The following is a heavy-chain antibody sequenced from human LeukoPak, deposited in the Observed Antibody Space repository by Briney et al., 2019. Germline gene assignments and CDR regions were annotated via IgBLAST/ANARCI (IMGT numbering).Heavy chain of an antibody. CDR1: GFTFSDHY. CDR2: TRNKANSYTT. D-gene: IGHD5-12*01. J-gene: IGHJ6*04. CDR3: ARDGYSGYGFLDV. V-gene: IGHV3-72*01. Sequence: GGSLRLPCAASGFTFSDHYMDWVRQAPGKGLEWVGRTRNKANSYTTEYAASVKGRFTISRDDSKNSLYLQMNSLKTEDTAVYYCARDGYSGYGFLDVWGKGTTVTVSS.